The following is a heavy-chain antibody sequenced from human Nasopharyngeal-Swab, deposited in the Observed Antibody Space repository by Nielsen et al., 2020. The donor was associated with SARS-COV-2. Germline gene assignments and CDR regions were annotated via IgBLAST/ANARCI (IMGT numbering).Heavy chain of an antibody. J-gene: IGHJ6*02. V-gene: IGHV3-74*01. CDR2: INSDGSST. D-gene: IGHD5-24*01. Sequence: WIRQPPGKGLVWVSRINSDGSSTSYADSVKGRFTISRDNAKNTLYLQMNSLRAEDTAVYYCTRGANGYNFGYYYYGMDVWGQGTTVTAP. CDR3: TRGANGYNFGYYYYGMDV.